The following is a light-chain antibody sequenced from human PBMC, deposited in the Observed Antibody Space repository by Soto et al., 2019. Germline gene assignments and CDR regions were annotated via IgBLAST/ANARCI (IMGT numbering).Light chain of an antibody. J-gene: IGKJ2*01. V-gene: IGKV3-15*01. CDR1: QSFRGL. CDR3: QQYHNWPQT. CDR2: GAS. Sequence: EVVLTQSPVTLSLSPGERATLSCRASQSFRGLLAWYQQKPGQAPRLLMYGASTRATAIPARFSGSGSGTEFTLTISSLQSEDFALYYCQQYHNWPQTFGQGTNLEIK.